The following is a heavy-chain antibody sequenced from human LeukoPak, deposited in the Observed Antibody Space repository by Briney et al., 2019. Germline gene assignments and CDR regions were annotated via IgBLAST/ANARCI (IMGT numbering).Heavy chain of an antibody. J-gene: IGHJ4*02. CDR3: ACQDTVVVVPAAIPHFDY. D-gene: IGHD2-2*01. CDR2: INPNSGGT. CDR1: GYTFTGYY. Sequence: AAVKDSCKASGYTFTGYYMHWVRQAPGQGLEWMGWINPNSGGTNYAQKFQGRVTMTRDTSISTAYMELSRLRSDDTAVYYCACQDTVVVVPAAIPHFDYWGQGTLV. V-gene: IGHV1-2*02.